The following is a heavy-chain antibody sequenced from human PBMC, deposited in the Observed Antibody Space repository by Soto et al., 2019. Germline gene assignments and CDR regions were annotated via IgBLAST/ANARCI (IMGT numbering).Heavy chain of an antibody. J-gene: IGHJ4*02. CDR2: ISYDGSNK. CDR1: GFTFSSYG. V-gene: IGHV3-30*18. Sequence: GGSLRLSCAASGFTFSSYGMHWVRQAPGKGLEWVAVISYDGSNKYYADSVKGRFTISRDNSKNTLYLQMNSLRAEDTAVYYCAKDEAGYSYGYFDYWGQGT. D-gene: IGHD5-18*01. CDR3: AKDEAGYSYGYFDY.